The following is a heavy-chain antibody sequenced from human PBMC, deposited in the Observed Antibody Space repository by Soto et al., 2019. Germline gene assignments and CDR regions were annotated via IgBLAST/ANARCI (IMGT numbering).Heavy chain of an antibody. CDR1: GFTFSSYA. D-gene: IGHD3-16*01. J-gene: IGHJ5*02. V-gene: IGHV3-23*01. Sequence: GGSLRLSCAASGFTFSSYAMSWVRQAPGKGLEWVSAINGRGGSTYYADSVKGRFTLSRDDSKEILYLQLSSLRVDDTAIYYCAKDAVAQNGVWDCFDPWGQGTLVTVSS. CDR3: AKDAVAQNGVWDCFDP. CDR2: INGRGGST.